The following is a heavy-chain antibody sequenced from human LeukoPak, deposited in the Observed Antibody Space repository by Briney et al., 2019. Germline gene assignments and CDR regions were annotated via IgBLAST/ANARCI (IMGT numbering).Heavy chain of an antibody. Sequence: PSETLSLTCTVSGGSISSYYWNWIRQPPGKGLEWIGYIYYSGSTNYNPSLKSRATISVDTSKNQFSLNLTSVTAADTAVYYCARFTPQGYGWGGYNRFDPWGQGTLVTVSS. J-gene: IGHJ5*02. CDR2: IYYSGST. CDR1: GGSISSYY. D-gene: IGHD3-16*01. V-gene: IGHV4-59*01. CDR3: ARFTPQGYGWGGYNRFDP.